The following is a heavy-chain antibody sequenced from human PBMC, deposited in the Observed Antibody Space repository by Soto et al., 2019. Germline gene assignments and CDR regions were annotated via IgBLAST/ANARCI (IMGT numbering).Heavy chain of an antibody. D-gene: IGHD6-19*01. Sequence: QITLKESGPTLVKPTQTLTLTSTFSGFSLTTSGVGVGWIRQPPGKALEWLALIYWNDDKRYSPSLKSRLTITRDTSKNKVALTMTIVDPVDTTTYYCAHRQGQGQCLVRRQVDCFDPWGQGTLVTVSS. J-gene: IGHJ5*02. V-gene: IGHV2-5*01. CDR3: AHRQGQGQCLVRRQVDCFDP. CDR1: GFSLTTSGVG. CDR2: IYWNDDK.